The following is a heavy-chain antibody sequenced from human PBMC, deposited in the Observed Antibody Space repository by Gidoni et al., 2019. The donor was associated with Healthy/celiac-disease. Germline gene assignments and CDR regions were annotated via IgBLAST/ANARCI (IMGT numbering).Heavy chain of an antibody. CDR2: ISWNSGSI. J-gene: IGHJ6*02. CDR3: AKDTPSGGSWGMDV. V-gene: IGHV3-9*01. CDR1: GFTFDDYA. D-gene: IGHD5-12*01. Sequence: EVQLVESGGGLVQPGRSLRLSCAASGFTFDDYAMHWVRQAPGKGLEWVSGISWNSGSIGYADSVKGRFTISRDNAKNSLYLQMNSLRAEDTALYYCAKDTPSGGSWGMDVWGQGTTVTVSS.